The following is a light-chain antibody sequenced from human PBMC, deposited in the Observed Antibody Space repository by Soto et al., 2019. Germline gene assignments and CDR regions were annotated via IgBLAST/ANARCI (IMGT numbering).Light chain of an antibody. J-gene: IGKJ1*01. V-gene: IGKV3-15*01. Sequence: EIVMTQSPATLSVSRGERATLSCRANQAISSNLAWYQQKPGQAPRLLIYGASTRATGTPARFSGSGSGTEFTLTITSLQSEDFALYYCQQYHNLWTFGQGTKVDIK. CDR2: GAS. CDR3: QQYHNLWT. CDR1: QAISSN.